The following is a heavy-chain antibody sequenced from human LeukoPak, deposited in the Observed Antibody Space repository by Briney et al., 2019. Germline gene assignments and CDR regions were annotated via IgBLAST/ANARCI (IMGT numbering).Heavy chain of an antibody. J-gene: IGHJ4*02. CDR2: LYGGGST. Sequence: PGGSLRLSCAASGFTVSSNYMSWVRQAPGKGLEWVSVLYGGGSTYYADSVKGRFTISRDNSKNTLYLQMNSLRAEDTAVYYCARRYYYDSSGYLYWGQGTLVTVSS. D-gene: IGHD3-22*01. V-gene: IGHV3-53*01. CDR3: ARRYYYDSSGYLY. CDR1: GFTVSSNY.